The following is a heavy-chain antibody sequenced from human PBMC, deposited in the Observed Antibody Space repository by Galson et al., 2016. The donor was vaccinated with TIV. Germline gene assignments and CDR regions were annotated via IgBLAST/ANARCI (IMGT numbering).Heavy chain of an antibody. CDR1: GYTFTSYD. V-gene: IGHV1-8*02. D-gene: IGHD4-17*01. CDR3: SRSGDFGDY. CDR2: MNPNSGNT. J-gene: IGHJ4*02. Sequence: SVKVSCKASGYTFTSYDINWVRQATGQGLEWMGWMNPNSGNTGYAQKFRGRVTMTRNTSVRTAYMELSRLRSEDTAVYSCSRSGDFGDYWGQGTLVPVSS.